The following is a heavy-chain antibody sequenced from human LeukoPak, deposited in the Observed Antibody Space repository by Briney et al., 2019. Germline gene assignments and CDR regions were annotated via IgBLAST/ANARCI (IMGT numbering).Heavy chain of an antibody. CDR2: ISSSSSTI. CDR3: ARGTYYYDSSGLSAPAY. V-gene: IGHV3-48*04. J-gene: IGHJ4*02. Sequence: GGSLRLSCAASGFTFSSYGMSWVRQAPGKGLEWVSYISSSSSTIYYADSVKGRFTISRDNAKNSLYLQMNSLRAEDTAVYYCARGTYYYDSSGLSAPAYWGQGTLVTVSS. CDR1: GFTFSSYG. D-gene: IGHD3-22*01.